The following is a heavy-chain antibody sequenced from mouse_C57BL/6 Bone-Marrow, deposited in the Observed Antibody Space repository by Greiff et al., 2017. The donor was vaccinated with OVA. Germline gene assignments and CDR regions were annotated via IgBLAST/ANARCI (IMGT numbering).Heavy chain of an antibody. V-gene: IGHV1-69*01. Sequence: VQLQQPGAELVMPGASVKLSCKASGYTFTSYWMHWVKQRPGRGLEWIGEIDPSDSYTNYNQKFKGKSTLTVDKSSSTAYMQLSSLTSEDSAVYYCALPSWFAYWGQGTLVTVSA. CDR3: ALPSWFAY. J-gene: IGHJ3*01. CDR2: IDPSDSYT. CDR1: GYTFTSYW.